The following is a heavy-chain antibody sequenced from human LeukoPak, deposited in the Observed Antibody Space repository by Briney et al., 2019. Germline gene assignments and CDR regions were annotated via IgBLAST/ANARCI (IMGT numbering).Heavy chain of an antibody. D-gene: IGHD3-16*02. CDR1: RFTFSNFS. CDR2: IKQDGSEK. V-gene: IGHV3-7*01. CDR3: SRGGEGPYLWGSYRLDY. Sequence: GGSLRLSCAASRFTFSNFSNYAMHWVRQAPGKGLEWVANIKQDGSEKYYVDSVKGRFTISRDNAKNSLYLQMSSLRAEDTALYYCSRGGEGPYLWGSYRLDYWGRGTLVTVSS. J-gene: IGHJ4*02.